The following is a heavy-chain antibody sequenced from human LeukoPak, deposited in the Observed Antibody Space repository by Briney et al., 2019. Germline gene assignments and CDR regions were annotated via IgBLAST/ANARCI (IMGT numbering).Heavy chain of an antibody. D-gene: IGHD3-10*01. V-gene: IGHV3-66*01. CDR1: GFTVSSNY. CDR2: IYSGGST. Sequence: PGGSLRLSCAASGFTVSSNYMSWVRQAPGKGLECVSLIYSGGSTYYADSVKGRFTISRDNSKNTLYLQMNSLRAEDTAVYYCARDRGGNYFDYWGQGTLVTVSS. CDR3: ARDRGGNYFDY. J-gene: IGHJ4*02.